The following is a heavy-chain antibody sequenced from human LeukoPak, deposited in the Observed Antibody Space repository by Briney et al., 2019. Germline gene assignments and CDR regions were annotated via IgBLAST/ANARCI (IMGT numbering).Heavy chain of an antibody. CDR2: IRSDGSIK. D-gene: IGHD4-11*01. Sequence: GGSLRLSCAASGFIFSSYGMHWVRQAPGKGLEWVAFIRSDGSIKYYVDSVKGRFTISRDNSKNTLYLQMNSLRAEDTAVYYCATLEGYSNHQGYGWFDPWGQGTLVTVSS. CDR3: ATLEGYSNHQGYGWFDP. CDR1: GFIFSSYG. J-gene: IGHJ5*02. V-gene: IGHV3-30*02.